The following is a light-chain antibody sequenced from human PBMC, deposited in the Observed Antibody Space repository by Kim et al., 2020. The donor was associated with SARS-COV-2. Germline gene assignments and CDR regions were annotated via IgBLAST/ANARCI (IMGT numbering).Light chain of an antibody. Sequence: QRVTLSCTGNSSNIGAGYAVHWYQQLPATAPKLLIYADSNRPSGVPDRFSGSKSGTAASLAITGLQAEDEADYFCQSFDSSLSGYVFGGGTKVTVL. CDR3: QSFDSSLSGYV. CDR1: SSNIGAGYA. J-gene: IGLJ1*01. CDR2: ADS. V-gene: IGLV1-40*01.